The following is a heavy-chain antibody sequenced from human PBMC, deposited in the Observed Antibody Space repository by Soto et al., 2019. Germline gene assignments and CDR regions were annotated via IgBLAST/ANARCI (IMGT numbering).Heavy chain of an antibody. CDR2: INPSGGST. D-gene: IGHD3-22*01. CDR1: GYTFTSYY. J-gene: IGHJ3*02. V-gene: IGHV1-46*01. Sequence: ASVKVSCKASGYTFTSYYMHWVRQAPGQGLEWMGIINPSGGSTSYAQKFQGRVTMTRDTSTSTVYMELSSLRSEDTAVYYCARTPRSYYDSSGDDAFDIWGQGTMVTVSS. CDR3: ARTPRSYYDSSGDDAFDI.